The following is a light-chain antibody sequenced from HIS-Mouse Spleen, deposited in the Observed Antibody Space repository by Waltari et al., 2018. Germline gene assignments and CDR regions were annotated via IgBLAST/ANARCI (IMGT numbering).Light chain of an antibody. Sequence: QSALTQPASVSASPGQSITIPCTGTSSDVGRYNLVCWYQQHPGKAPKLMIYEGSKRPSGVSNRFSGSKSGNTASLTISGLQAEDEADYYCCSYAGSSTWVFGGGTKLTVL. J-gene: IGLJ3*02. CDR2: EGS. CDR1: SSDVGRYNL. CDR3: CSYAGSSTWV. V-gene: IGLV2-23*01.